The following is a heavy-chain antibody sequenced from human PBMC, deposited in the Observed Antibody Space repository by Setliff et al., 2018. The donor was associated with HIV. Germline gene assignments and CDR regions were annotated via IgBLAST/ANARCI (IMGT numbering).Heavy chain of an antibody. CDR1: GGSISNSRYY. CDR2: IYYSGST. CDR3: ARDAPTVYANGWFDP. J-gene: IGHJ5*02. V-gene: IGHV4-39*07. D-gene: IGHD2-8*01. Sequence: SETLSLTCTVSGGSISNSRYYWSWIRQPPGKGLEWIGSIYYSGSTNYNPSLKRRVTISVDTSKNQFSLKLSSVTAADTAVYYCARDAPTVYANGWFDPWGQGTLVTVSS.